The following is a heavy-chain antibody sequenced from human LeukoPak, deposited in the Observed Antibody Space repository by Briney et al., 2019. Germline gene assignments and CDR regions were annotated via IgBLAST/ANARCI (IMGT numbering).Heavy chain of an antibody. J-gene: IGHJ3*02. D-gene: IGHD3-3*01. Sequence: ASETLSLTCTVSGGSISSGDYYWSWIRQPPGKGLEWIGYIYYSGSTNYNPSLKSRVTISVDTSKNQFSLKLSSVTAADTAVYYCTRRNDFWSGNGAFDIWGQGTMVTVSS. CDR3: TRRNDFWSGNGAFDI. CDR1: GGSISSGDYY. V-gene: IGHV4-30-4*08. CDR2: IYYSGST.